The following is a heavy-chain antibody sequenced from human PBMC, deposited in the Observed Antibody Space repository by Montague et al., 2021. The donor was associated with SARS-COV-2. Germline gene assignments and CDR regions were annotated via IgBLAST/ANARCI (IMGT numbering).Heavy chain of an antibody. Sequence: SETLSLTCTVSGGSISSSSYYWGWIRQPLGKGLEWIGSIYYSGSTYYNPSLKSRVTISVDTSKNQLSLKLSSVTAADTAVYYCARRVTGTTVHYYYYGMDVWGQGTTVTVSS. CDR3: ARRVTGTTVHYYYYGMDV. CDR1: GGSISSSSYY. D-gene: IGHD1-20*01. V-gene: IGHV4-39*01. J-gene: IGHJ6*02. CDR2: IYYSGST.